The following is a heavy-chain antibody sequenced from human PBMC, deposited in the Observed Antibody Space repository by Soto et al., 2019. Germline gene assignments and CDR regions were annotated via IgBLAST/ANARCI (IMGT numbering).Heavy chain of an antibody. J-gene: IGHJ2*01. V-gene: IGHV3-23*01. CDR3: AKPYYCSGGSCYSRSWYFDL. CDR1: GFTFSSYA. D-gene: IGHD2-15*01. Sequence: EVQLLESGGGLVQPGGSLRLSCAASGFTFSSYAMSWVRQAPGKGLEWVSAISGSGGSTYYADSVKGRFTISRDNSKNTLYLQMNSLRAEDTAGYYCAKPYYCSGGSCYSRSWYFDLWGRGTLVTVSS. CDR2: ISGSGGST.